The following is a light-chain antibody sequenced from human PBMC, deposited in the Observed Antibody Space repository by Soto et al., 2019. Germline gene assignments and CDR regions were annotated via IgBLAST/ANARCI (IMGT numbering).Light chain of an antibody. CDR1: QSISRY. J-gene: IGKJ1*01. V-gene: IGKV3-20*01. CDR3: QQYNSAWT. CDR2: GAS. Sequence: IELTHSPGTLSLSPGEITTRSCRASQSISRYLAWYQQKPGQGPRLLIYGASSRATGTPDRFSGSGSGTDFTLTINRLEPEDFALYYCQQYNSAWTFGQGTKVDIK.